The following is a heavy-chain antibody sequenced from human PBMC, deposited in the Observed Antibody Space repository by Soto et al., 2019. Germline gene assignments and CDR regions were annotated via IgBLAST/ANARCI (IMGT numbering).Heavy chain of an antibody. V-gene: IGHV4-39*01. CDR1: GDSITKSTYY. CDR2: IYYAGNT. CDR3: ASVPYYGSGGDGPYFFDY. J-gene: IGHJ4*02. Sequence: PSETLSHTCTVSGDSITKSTYYWAWVHQTPGKGPEWIGSIYYAGNTYYNPSLQSRVTISVDASKNQFSLELQSVTAADSAVYYCASVPYYGSGGDGPYFFDYWGQG. D-gene: IGHD2-15*01.